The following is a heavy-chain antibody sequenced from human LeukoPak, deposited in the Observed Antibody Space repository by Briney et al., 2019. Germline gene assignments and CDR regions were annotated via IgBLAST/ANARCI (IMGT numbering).Heavy chain of an antibody. V-gene: IGHV1-18*01. Sequence: GASVKVSCKASGYTFTNYGISWVRQAPGQGLEWMGWISAYNGNTNYAQKLQGRVTMTTDTSTSTAYMELRSLRSDDTAVYYCASRSYYDSSGYYYGNDAFDIWGQGTMVTVSS. D-gene: IGHD3-22*01. CDR1: GYTFTNYG. CDR2: ISAYNGNT. J-gene: IGHJ3*02. CDR3: ASRSYYDSSGYYYGNDAFDI.